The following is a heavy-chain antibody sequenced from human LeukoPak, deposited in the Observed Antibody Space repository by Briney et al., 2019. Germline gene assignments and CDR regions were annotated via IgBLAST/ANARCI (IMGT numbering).Heavy chain of an antibody. J-gene: IGHJ4*02. CDR3: AKAEGYCSGTWCFRWFDW. Sequence: GGSLRLSCVASGFTFSHSWMTWVRQAPGKGLEWVGHIKEDGSSQNYADSVKGRFTISRDNSKNTLYLQMNSLRAEDTAVYYCAKAEGYCSGTWCFRWFDWWGQGTLVTVSS. CDR1: GFTFSHSW. V-gene: IGHV3-7*03. CDR2: IKEDGSSQ. D-gene: IGHD2-15*01.